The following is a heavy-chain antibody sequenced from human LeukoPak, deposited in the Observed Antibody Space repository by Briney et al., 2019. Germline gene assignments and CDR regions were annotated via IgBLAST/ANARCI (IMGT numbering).Heavy chain of an antibody. J-gene: IGHJ4*02. CDR3: AGGPPEDTSSGY. D-gene: IGHD3-22*01. CDR2: MRPKKSDT. Sequence: GASVKVSCKASVYSFTTYDINWVRQAPGQGLEWMGWMRPKKSDTGYARKFQDRVTLTWNISTDTAYMELNSLTAEDTAVYFCAGGPPEDTSSGYWGQGTLVTLSS. CDR1: VYSFTTYD. V-gene: IGHV1-8*01.